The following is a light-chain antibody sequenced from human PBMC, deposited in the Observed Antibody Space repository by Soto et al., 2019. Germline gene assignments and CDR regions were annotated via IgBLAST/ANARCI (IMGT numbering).Light chain of an antibody. CDR3: QQFNSYPLR. V-gene: IGKV1-13*02. Sequence: AIQLTQSPSSLSASVGDRVTITCRASQGISSALAWYQQKPGKAPKLLIYDASSLEGGVPSRFSGSGSGTDFTLTISSLQPEDFATYYCQQFNSYPLRFGQGTKVEIK. J-gene: IGKJ1*01. CDR1: QGISSA. CDR2: DAS.